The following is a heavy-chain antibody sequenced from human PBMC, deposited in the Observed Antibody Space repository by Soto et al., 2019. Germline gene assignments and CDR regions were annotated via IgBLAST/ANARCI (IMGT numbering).Heavy chain of an antibody. J-gene: IGHJ4*02. D-gene: IGHD1-26*01. CDR3: ARDGAQWDQRFCDN. Sequence: QVQLVQSAPEMAKPGASVKVSCRASGYISGHYGISWVRQGPGQGLEWMGWISAHRGHTNYAHKFRGRVTMTTDPSTATVSMELTNLLSDDTAVYYCARDGAQWDQRFCDNWGQGTLVTVSS. V-gene: IGHV1-18*01. CDR1: GYISGHYG. CDR2: ISAHRGHT.